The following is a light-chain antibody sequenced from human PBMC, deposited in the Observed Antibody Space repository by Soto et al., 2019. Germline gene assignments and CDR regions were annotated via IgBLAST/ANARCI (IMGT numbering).Light chain of an antibody. Sequence: EIVMMQSPATLSLSPGERATLSCRAGQSISSTVAWYQQKPGQAPRLLIYDASNRATGIPARFSGSGSGTDFTLTISSLEPEDFAVYYCQQRSNWPPKWTFGQGTKVDIK. CDR2: DAS. J-gene: IGKJ1*01. CDR3: QQRSNWPPKWT. CDR1: QSISST. V-gene: IGKV3-11*01.